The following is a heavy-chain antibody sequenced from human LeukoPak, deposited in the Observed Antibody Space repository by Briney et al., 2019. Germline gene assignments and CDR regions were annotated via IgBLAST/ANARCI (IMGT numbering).Heavy chain of an antibody. CDR1: GGSISSSSYY. Sequence: SETLSLTCTVSGGSISSSSYYWGWIRQPPGKALEWIGSIYYSGSTYYNPSLKSRVTISVDTSKNQFSLKLSSVTAADTAVYYCARHLYSSGWYGDYYFDYWGQGTLVTVSS. J-gene: IGHJ4*02. CDR2: IYYSGST. CDR3: ARHLYSSGWYGDYYFDY. D-gene: IGHD6-19*01. V-gene: IGHV4-39*01.